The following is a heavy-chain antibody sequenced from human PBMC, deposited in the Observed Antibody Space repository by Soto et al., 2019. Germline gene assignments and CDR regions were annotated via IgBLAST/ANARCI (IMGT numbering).Heavy chain of an antibody. CDR1: GDSVTISDYY. CDR3: AAHDRGGYVAEY. Sequence: QLQLQESGPGLVKPSETLSLTCTVSGDSVTISDYYWGWIRQPPGKGLEWIGSIHYSGSTYYNPFPKSRVTLCGGTSKKQVSLKLTSVTAADAAVDYCAAHDRGGYVAEYWGQGTLVTVS. CDR2: IHYSGST. V-gene: IGHV4-39*01. D-gene: IGHD3-22*01. J-gene: IGHJ4*02.